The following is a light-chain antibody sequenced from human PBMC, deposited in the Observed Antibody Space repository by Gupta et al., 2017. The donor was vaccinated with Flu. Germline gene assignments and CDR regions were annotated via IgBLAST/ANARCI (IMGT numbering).Light chain of an antibody. CDR3: MQALQTPWT. CDR2: LVS. Sequence: PLSLPVTPGEPASISCRSSQSLLHSNGYNYFDWYLQKPGQSPQLLIYLVSNRASGVPDRFSGSGSGTDFTLKISRVEADDVGVYYCMQALQTPWTFGEGTKVEIK. J-gene: IGKJ1*01. V-gene: IGKV2-28*01. CDR1: QSLLHSNGYNY.